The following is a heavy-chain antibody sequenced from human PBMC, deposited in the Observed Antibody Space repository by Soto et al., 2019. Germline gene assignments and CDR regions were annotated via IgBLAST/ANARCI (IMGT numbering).Heavy chain of an antibody. CDR3: ARADSGYDSCAFDI. V-gene: IGHV4-31*03. J-gene: IGHJ3*02. D-gene: IGHD5-12*01. CDR2: IYYSGST. Sequence: SETLSLTCTVSGGSISSGGYYWSWIRQHPGKGLEWVGYIYYSGSTYYNPSLKSRVTISVDTSKNQFSLKLSSVTAADTAVYYCARADSGYDSCAFDIWGQGTMVTVSS. CDR1: GGSISSGGYY.